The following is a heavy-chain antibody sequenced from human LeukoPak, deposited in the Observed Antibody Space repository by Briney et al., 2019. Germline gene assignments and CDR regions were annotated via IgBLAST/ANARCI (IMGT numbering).Heavy chain of an antibody. D-gene: IGHD1-26*01. V-gene: IGHV4-38-2*01. CDR2: VYHSGST. CDR1: DYSISSHNY. J-gene: IGHJ4*02. Sequence: SETLSLTCAVSDYSISSHNYWGWIRQPPGKGLEWIGSVYHSGSTHYSPSLKSRVTISVDTSKNQFSLKLSSVTAADTAVYYCARVGGGSHYFDYWGQGTLATVSS. CDR3: ARVGGGSHYFDY.